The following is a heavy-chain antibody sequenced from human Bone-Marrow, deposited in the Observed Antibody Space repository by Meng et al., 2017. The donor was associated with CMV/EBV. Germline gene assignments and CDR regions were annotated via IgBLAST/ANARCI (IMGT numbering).Heavy chain of an antibody. D-gene: IGHD3-22*01. V-gene: IGHV4-61*02. CDR1: GGSISSGSYY. CDR2: IYTSGST. CDR3: AREGVSSGYYYPFDY. J-gene: IGHJ4*02. Sequence: QVQLQESGPGLVKPSQTLSLTCTGSGGSISSGSYYWSWIRQPAGKGLEWIGRIYTSGSTNYNPSLKSRVTISVDTSKNQFSLKLSSVTAADTAVYYCAREGVSSGYYYPFDYWGQGTLVTVSS.